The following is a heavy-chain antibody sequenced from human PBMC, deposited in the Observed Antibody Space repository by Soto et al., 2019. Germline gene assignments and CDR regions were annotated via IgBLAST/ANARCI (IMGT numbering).Heavy chain of an antibody. CDR1: GFTVSSNY. V-gene: IGHV3-53*01. CDR3: ARGPRILGDYYYYYGMDV. CDR2: IYSGGGT. J-gene: IGHJ6*02. D-gene: IGHD2-15*01. Sequence: GGSLRLSCAASGFTVSSNYMSWVRQAPGKGLEWVSVIYSGGGTYYADSVKGRFTISRDNSKNTLYLQMNSLRAEDTAVYYCARGPRILGDYYYYYGMDVWGQGTTVTVSS.